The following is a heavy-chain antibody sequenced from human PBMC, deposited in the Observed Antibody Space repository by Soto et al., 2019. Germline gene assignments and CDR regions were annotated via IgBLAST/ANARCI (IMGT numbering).Heavy chain of an antibody. CDR3: GRDGTVVAAKGGLFDF. J-gene: IGHJ4*02. CDR2: IYYSGST. Sequence: QLQLQESGPGLVKSSETLSLTCTVSGGSTSSSSYYWGWIRQPPGKGLEWIGNIYYSGSTYYNPSLKSRVTITVDMSENQLSLRLNSVTAADTAVYFCGRDGTVVAAKGGLFDFWGQGILVTVSS. V-gene: IGHV4-39*02. D-gene: IGHD2-21*01. CDR1: GGSTSSSSYY.